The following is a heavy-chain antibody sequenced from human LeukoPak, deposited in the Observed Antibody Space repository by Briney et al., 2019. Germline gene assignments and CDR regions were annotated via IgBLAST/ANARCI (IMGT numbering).Heavy chain of an antibody. J-gene: IGHJ4*02. D-gene: IGHD2-15*01. Sequence: GGSMRLSCAASGFTFSNYWMSWVRQAPGKGLEWVANIKQDGSEKYYVDSVKGRFTISRDNAKSSLYLQMNSLGAEDTAVYSCARALIVVGSCFDYWGQGTLVTVSS. CDR1: GFTFSNYW. V-gene: IGHV3-7*01. CDR2: IKQDGSEK. CDR3: ARALIVVGSCFDY.